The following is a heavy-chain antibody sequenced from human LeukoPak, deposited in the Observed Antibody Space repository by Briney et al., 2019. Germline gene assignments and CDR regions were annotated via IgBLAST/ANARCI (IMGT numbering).Heavy chain of an antibody. Sequence: GGSLRLSCAASGFSFSRYSMNWVRQAPGKGLEWVSSISSSATYIYYADSLKGRFTISRDNAKNSLYLHMNSLRAEDTAVYYCARALYSYGYSEFAFDIWGQGTMVTVSS. CDR2: ISSSATYI. V-gene: IGHV3-21*01. CDR3: ARALYSYGYSEFAFDI. CDR1: GFSFSRYS. D-gene: IGHD5-18*01. J-gene: IGHJ3*02.